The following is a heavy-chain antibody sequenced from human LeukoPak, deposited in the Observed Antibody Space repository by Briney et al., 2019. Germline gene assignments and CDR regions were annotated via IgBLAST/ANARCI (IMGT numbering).Heavy chain of an antibody. V-gene: IGHV4-4*07. CDR1: DGSISSYY. D-gene: IGHD3-22*01. CDR2: IYTSGST. J-gene: IGHJ4*02. CDR3: ARVSNYYDSSGYYYSFDY. Sequence: SETLSLTCTVSDGSISSYYWSWIRQPAGKALEWIGRIYTSGSTNYNPSLKSRVTISVDKSKNQFSLRLSSVTAADTAVYYCARVSNYYDSSGYYYSFDYWGQGTLVTVSS.